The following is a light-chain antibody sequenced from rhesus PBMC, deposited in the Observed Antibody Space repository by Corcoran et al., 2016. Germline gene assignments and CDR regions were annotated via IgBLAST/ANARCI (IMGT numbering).Light chain of an antibody. J-gene: IGKJ2*01. Sequence: DIVMTQTPLSLPVTLGEPASISCRSSQSRLDSEDGNTYLEWYMQKTGQSPQLLIYEVSKRDSGVPDRFRGSGSDTDFTLKISRVEAEDVGVYYCMQALEFPYSFGQGTKVEIK. CDR1: QSRLDSEDGNTY. CDR3: MQALEFPYS. V-gene: IGKV2-104*01. CDR2: EVS.